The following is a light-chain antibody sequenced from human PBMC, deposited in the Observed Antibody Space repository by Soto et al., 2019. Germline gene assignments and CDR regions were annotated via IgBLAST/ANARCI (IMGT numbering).Light chain of an antibody. V-gene: IGKV3-15*01. J-gene: IGKJ2*01. CDR2: GAS. CDR1: PSLGSL. Sequence: EIVMTQSPAPLSVSPGERPTLSCRASPSLGSLLAWYQQNPGQAPRLLIYGASTRAAGIPTRFSGSGSGTEFTLTISSLLSEDFAVYYCQQYNSWPYTFGQGTKLEIK. CDR3: QQYNSWPYT.